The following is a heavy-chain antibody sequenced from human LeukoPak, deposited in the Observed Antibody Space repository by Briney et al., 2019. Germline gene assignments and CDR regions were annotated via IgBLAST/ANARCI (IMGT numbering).Heavy chain of an antibody. CDR2: MKNMNDGLTT. J-gene: IGHJ4*02. CDR3: TMIQGWGSGSYYVDY. V-gene: IGHV3-15*01. D-gene: IGHD3-10*01. Sequence: KPGGSLRLSCVASGFNFGDHWMSWVRQAPGKGLEWVGRMKNMNDGLTTDYAAPVKGRFTISRDESKNTLYLQMNSLKTEDTAVYYCTMIQGWGSGSYYVDYWGQGALVTVSS. CDR1: GFNFGDHW.